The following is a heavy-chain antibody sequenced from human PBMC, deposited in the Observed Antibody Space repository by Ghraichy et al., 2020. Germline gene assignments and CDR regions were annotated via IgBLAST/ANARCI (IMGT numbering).Heavy chain of an antibody. J-gene: IGHJ4*02. Sequence: ASVKVSCKGYGYSVNSYGISWVRQAPGQGLEWMGWISVYNGNTNYAQKIQGRVTMTTDTSTSTAYMELRGLRSDDTAVYYCARDRIAVAGSRPTDYWGQGSLVTVSA. CDR2: ISVYNGNT. CDR3: ARDRIAVAGSRPTDY. CDR1: GYSVNSYG. D-gene: IGHD6-13*01. V-gene: IGHV1-18*01.